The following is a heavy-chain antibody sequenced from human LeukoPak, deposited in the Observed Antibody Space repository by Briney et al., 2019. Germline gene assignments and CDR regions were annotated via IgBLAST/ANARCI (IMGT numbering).Heavy chain of an antibody. J-gene: IGHJ3*02. CDR3: ARQPIVGASDAFDI. CDR2: IYYSGST. CDR1: GGSISSSSYY. Sequence: SETLSLTCTVSGGSISSSSYYWGWIRQPPGKGLEWIGSIYYSGSTYYNPSLKSRVTISVDTSKNQFSLKLSSVTAADTAVYYCARQPIVGASDAFDIWGQGTMVTVSS. D-gene: IGHD1-26*01. V-gene: IGHV4-39*01.